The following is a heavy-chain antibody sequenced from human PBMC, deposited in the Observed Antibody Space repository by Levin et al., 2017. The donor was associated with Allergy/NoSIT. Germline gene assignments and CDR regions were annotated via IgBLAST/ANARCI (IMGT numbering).Heavy chain of an antibody. CDR3: ARRGTRDYYYYMDV. D-gene: IGHD1-1*01. V-gene: IGHV5-51*01. CDR2: IYPGDSDT. J-gene: IGHJ6*03. CDR1: GYSFTSYW. Sequence: ASVKVSCQGSGYSFTSYWIGWVRQTPGKGLEWMGIIYPGDSDTRYSPSFQGQVTISADKSISTAYLQWSSLKASDTAIYYCARRGTRDYYYYMDVWGKGTTVTVSS.